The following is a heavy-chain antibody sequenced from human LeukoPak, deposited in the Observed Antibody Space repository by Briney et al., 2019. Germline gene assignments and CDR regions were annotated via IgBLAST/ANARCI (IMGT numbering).Heavy chain of an antibody. J-gene: IGHJ4*02. Sequence: GGSLRLSCAASGFTFSSYAMSWVRQAPGKGREWGSTISGSGGSTYYTDSVKGRFTISRDNSKNTLYLQMNSLRAEDTAVYYCAKSIVGTTSISRFDYWGQGTLVTVSS. CDR2: ISGSGGST. V-gene: IGHV3-23*01. CDR1: GFTFSSYA. CDR3: AKSIVGTTSISRFDY. D-gene: IGHD1-26*01.